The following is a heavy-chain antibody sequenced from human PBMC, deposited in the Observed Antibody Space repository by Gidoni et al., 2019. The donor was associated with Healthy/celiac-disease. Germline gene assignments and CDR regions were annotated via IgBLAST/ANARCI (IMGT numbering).Heavy chain of an antibody. CDR3: ARVAAGFSPFDAFDI. V-gene: IGHV3-74*01. Sequence: EVQMVESGGGVVQPGGSPRLSCAASGFTFSSYWMHWVRQAPGKGLVWVSLINSDGSSTSYADAVKGRFTISRDNAKNRLYLQMNSLRAEDTAVYYCARVAAGFSPFDAFDIWGQGTMVTVSS. D-gene: IGHD3-3*01. CDR2: INSDGSST. CDR1: GFTFSSYW. J-gene: IGHJ3*02.